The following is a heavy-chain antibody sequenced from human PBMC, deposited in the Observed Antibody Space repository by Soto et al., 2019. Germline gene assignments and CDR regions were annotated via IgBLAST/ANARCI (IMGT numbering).Heavy chain of an antibody. J-gene: IGHJ3*02. CDR3: PKLLVSGVLVITRQDAFDI. D-gene: IGHD3-22*01. V-gene: IGHV3-30*18. CDR1: GFTFSSYG. Sequence: QVQLVESGGGVVQPGRSLRLSCAASGFTFSSYGMHWVRQAPGKGLEWVAVISYDGSNKYYADSVKGRFTISRDNSKNTLYLQMNRLRAEDKAVYYCPKLLVSGVLVITRQDAFDIWGQGTMVTVSS. CDR2: ISYDGSNK.